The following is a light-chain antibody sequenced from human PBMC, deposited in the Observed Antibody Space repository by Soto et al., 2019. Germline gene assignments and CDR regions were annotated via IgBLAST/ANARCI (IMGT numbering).Light chain of an antibody. Sequence: QSALTQPPSASGTPGQRVTISCSGSSSNIGSKTVNWYQQLPGTVPKLLIYNSYQRPSGVPDRFSGSKSGTSASLAISGLRSEDEADYYCAAWDASLDGYVFGTGTKVTVL. CDR1: SSNIGSKT. CDR3: AAWDASLDGYV. V-gene: IGLV1-44*01. CDR2: NSY. J-gene: IGLJ1*01.